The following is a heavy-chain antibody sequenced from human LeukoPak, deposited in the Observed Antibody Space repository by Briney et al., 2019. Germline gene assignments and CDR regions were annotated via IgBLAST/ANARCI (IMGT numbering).Heavy chain of an antibody. V-gene: IGHV3-11*05. CDR3: ARGGPNYYDSSGYPGSSSYYFDY. CDR2: ISSSSSYT. D-gene: IGHD3-22*01. CDR1: GFTFSDYY. Sequence: GGSLRLSCAASGFTFSDYYMSWIRQAPGKGLEWVSYISSSSSYTNYADSVKGRFTISRDNAKNSLYLQMNSLRAEDTAVYYCARGGPNYYDSSGYPGSSSYYFDYWGQGTLVTVSS. J-gene: IGHJ4*02.